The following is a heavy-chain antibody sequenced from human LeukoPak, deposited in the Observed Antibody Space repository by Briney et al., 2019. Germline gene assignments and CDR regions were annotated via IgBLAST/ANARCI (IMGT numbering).Heavy chain of an antibody. D-gene: IGHD3-10*01. CDR1: GFTFSSYA. V-gene: IGHV3-74*01. Sequence: PGGSLRLSCAASGFTFSSYAMHWVRQAPGKGLVWVSGINSDGSSTSYADSVKGRFTISRDSAKNTLHLQMNSLRAEDTAVYYCARWYYGSGSYHFDYWGQGTLVTVSS. CDR3: ARWYYGSGSYHFDY. CDR2: INSDGSST. J-gene: IGHJ4*02.